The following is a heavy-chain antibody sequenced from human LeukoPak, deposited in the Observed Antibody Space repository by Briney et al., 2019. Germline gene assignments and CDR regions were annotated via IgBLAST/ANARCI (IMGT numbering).Heavy chain of an antibody. V-gene: IGHV4-59*01. CDR2: IYYSGST. CDR1: GGSISSYY. Sequence: SETLSLTCTVSGGSISSYYWSWIRQPPGKGLEWIGYIYYSGSTNYNPSLKSRVTISVDTSKNQFSLKLSSVTAADTAVYYCARDSYYDFWTATHGAFDIWGQGTMVTVSS. J-gene: IGHJ3*02. D-gene: IGHD3/OR15-3a*01. CDR3: ARDSYYDFWTATHGAFDI.